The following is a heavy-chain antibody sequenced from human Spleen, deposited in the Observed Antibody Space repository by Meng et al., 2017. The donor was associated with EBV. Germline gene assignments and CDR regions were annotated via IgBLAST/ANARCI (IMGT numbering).Heavy chain of an antibody. J-gene: IGHJ5*02. CDR3: ARGRTVARSPWSDP. CDR2: SNHSGST. D-gene: IGHD6-6*01. CDR1: GGSVSGFY. Sequence: QVQLQQWGAGLLKPSETLSLPCAVYGGSVSGFYWIWIRQSPEKGLEWIGESNHSGSTTYNPSLKSRVTISVDTSKDQFSLRLTSVTAADTAIYYCARGRTVARSPWSDPWGQGTLVTVSS. V-gene: IGHV4-34*01.